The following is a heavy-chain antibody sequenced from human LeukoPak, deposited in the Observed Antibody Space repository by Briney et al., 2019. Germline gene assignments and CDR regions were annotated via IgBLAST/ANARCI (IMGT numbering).Heavy chain of an antibody. CDR1: GFTFSSYA. D-gene: IGHD4-17*01. J-gene: IGHJ4*02. CDR2: INDGGGST. Sequence: PGGSLRLSCAGSGFTFSSYAMSWVRQAPGKGLQWVSSINDGGGSTYYADSVKGRFTISRDNSKNTLYLQMKSLRVEDTAVYHCARDGLRPDYWGRGTLVTVAS. CDR3: ARDGLRPDY. V-gene: IGHV3-23*01.